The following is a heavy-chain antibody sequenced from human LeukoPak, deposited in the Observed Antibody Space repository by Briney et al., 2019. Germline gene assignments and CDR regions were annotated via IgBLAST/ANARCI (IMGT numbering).Heavy chain of an antibody. CDR1: GYTFTGYY. Sequence: GASVKVSCKASGYTFTGYYMHWVRQAPGQGLEWMGWINPNSGVTNHAQKFQSRVTMTRDTSISTAYMELSRLRSDDTAVYYCATFHGSGSYPSWFDPWGQGTLVTVSS. D-gene: IGHD3-10*01. V-gene: IGHV1-2*02. CDR3: ATFHGSGSYPSWFDP. CDR2: INPNSGVT. J-gene: IGHJ5*02.